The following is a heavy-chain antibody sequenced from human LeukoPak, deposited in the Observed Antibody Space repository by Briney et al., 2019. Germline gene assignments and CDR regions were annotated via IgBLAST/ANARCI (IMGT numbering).Heavy chain of an antibody. Sequence: SETLSLTCTVSGGSISSYYWSWIRQPPGKGLEWIGYIYYSGSTNYNPSLKSRVTISVDTSKNQFSLKLSSVTAADTAVYYCARGAQTYYDFWSGYYSFDYWGQGTLVTVSS. V-gene: IGHV4-59*01. CDR3: ARGAQTYYDFWSGYYSFDY. J-gene: IGHJ4*02. CDR1: GGSISSYY. CDR2: IYYSGST. D-gene: IGHD3-3*01.